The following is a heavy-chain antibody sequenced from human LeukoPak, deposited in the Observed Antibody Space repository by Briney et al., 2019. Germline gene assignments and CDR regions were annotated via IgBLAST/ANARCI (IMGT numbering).Heavy chain of an antibody. V-gene: IGHV4-34*01. CDR2: INHSGST. D-gene: IGHD6-6*01. CDR3: ARGKRAARLGWFDP. Sequence: SETLSLTCAVYGGSFSGYYWSWFRQPPEKGLEWIGEINHSGSTNYNPSLKSRVTISVDTSKNQFSLKLSSVTAADTAVYYCARGKRAARLGWFDPWGQGTLVTVSS. J-gene: IGHJ5*02. CDR1: GGSFSGYY.